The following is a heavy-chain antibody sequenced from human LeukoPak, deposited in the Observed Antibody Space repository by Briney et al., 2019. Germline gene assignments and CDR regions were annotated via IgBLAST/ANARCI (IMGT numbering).Heavy chain of an antibody. J-gene: IGHJ6*02. CDR1: GGSISSSNW. D-gene: IGHD3-22*01. V-gene: IGHV4-4*02. Sequence: PSETLSLTCAVSGGSISSSNWWSWVRQPPGKGLEWIGEIYHSGSTNYNPSLKSRVTISVDKSKNQFSLKLSSATAADTAVYYCARAVVVVNHYYYYYGMDVWGQGTTVTVSS. CDR3: ARAVVVVNHYYYYYGMDV. CDR2: IYHSGST.